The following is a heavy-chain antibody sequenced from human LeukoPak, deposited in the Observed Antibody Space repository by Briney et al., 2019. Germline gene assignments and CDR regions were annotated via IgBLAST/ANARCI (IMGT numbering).Heavy chain of an antibody. V-gene: IGHV4-39*07. CDR2: IYYSGST. D-gene: IGHD4-17*01. CDR3: ARAGIYYGDYNYWYFDL. CDR1: GGSISSSSYY. J-gene: IGHJ2*01. Sequence: SETLSLTCTVSGGSISSSSYYWGWIRQPPGKGLEWIGSIYYSGSTYYNPSLKSRVTISVDTSKNQFSLKLSSVTAADTAVYYCARAGIYYGDYNYWYFDLWGRGTLVTVSS.